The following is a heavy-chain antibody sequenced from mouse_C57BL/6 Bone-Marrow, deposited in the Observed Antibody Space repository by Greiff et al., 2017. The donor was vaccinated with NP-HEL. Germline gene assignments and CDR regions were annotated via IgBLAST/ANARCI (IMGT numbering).Heavy chain of an antibody. J-gene: IGHJ4*01. D-gene: IGHD1-1*01. CDR3: AKDYGSFYYAMDY. Sequence: QVQLQQSGAELAKPGASVKLSCKASGYTFTSYWMHWVKQRPGQGLEWIGYINPSSGYTKYNQKFKDKATLTADKSSSTAYIQLSSLTYEDSAVYYCAKDYGSFYYAMDYWGQGTSVTVSS. CDR1: GYTFTSYW. V-gene: IGHV1-7*01. CDR2: INPSSGYT.